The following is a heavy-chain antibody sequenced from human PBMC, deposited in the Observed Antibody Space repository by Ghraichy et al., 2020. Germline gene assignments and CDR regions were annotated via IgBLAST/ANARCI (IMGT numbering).Heavy chain of an antibody. J-gene: IGHJ3*02. CDR2: ISGSGGST. Sequence: GGSLRLSCAASGFTFSSYAMSWVRQAPGKGLEWVSAISGSGGSTYYADSVKGRFTISRDNSKNTLYLQMNSLRGEDTAVYYCATKGVVVAASHDAFDIWGQGTMVTVSS. D-gene: IGHD2-15*01. CDR1: GFTFSSYA. V-gene: IGHV3-23*01. CDR3: ATKGVVVAASHDAFDI.